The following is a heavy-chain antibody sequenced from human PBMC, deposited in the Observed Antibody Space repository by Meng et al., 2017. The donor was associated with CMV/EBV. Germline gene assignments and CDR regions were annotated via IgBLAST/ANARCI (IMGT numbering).Heavy chain of an antibody. CDR1: GGSISSSSYY. Sequence: GSLRLSCTVSGGSISSSSYYWGWIRQPPGKGLEWFGSIYYSGSTYYNPSLKSRVTISVDTSKNQFSLKLSSVTAADTAVYYCARQGYYYDIGWFDPWGQGTLVTVSS. CDR3: ARQGYYYDIGWFDP. J-gene: IGHJ5*02. CDR2: IYYSGST. D-gene: IGHD3-22*01. V-gene: IGHV4-39*01.